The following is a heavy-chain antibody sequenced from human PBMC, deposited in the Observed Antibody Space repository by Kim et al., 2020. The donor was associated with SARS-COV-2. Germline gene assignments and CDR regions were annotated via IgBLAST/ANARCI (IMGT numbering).Heavy chain of an antibody. CDR2: IYPGDSDT. CDR3: ARRGSYYDSSGYYRVEYNWFDP. Sequence: GESLKISCKGSGYSFTSYWIGWVRQMPGKGLEWMGIIYPGDSDTRYSPSFQGQVTISADKSISTAYLQWSSLKASDTAMYYCARRGSYYDSSGYYRVEYNWFDPWGQGTLVTVSS. CDR1: GYSFTSYW. V-gene: IGHV5-51*01. J-gene: IGHJ5*02. D-gene: IGHD3-22*01.